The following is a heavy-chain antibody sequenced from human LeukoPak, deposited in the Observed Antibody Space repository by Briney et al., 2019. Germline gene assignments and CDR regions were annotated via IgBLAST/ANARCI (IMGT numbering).Heavy chain of an antibody. J-gene: IGHJ6*03. CDR1: GGSFSGYY. CDR2: INHSGST. CDR3: ARSLSGSHAGIVVVPAATYMDV. V-gene: IGHV4-34*01. Sequence: SETLSLTCAVYGGSFSGYYWSWIRQPPGKGLEWIGEINHSGSTNYNPSLKSRVTISVDTSKNQFSLKLTSVTAADTAVYYCARSLSGSHAGIVVVPAATYMDVWGKGTTVTVSS. D-gene: IGHD2-2*01.